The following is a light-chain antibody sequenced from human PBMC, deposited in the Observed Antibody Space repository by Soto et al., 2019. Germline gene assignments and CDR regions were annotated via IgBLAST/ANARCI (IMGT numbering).Light chain of an antibody. CDR2: EVS. CDR3: SSYGGSNNLV. Sequence: QSALTQPRSVSGSPGQSVTLSCTGTSGDVGGYSYVSWYQQHPGKAPKLMIYEVSKRPSGVPDRFSGSKFGNTASLTVSGLQAEDEADYYCSSYGGSNNLVFGGGTKLTVL. V-gene: IGLV2-8*01. CDR1: SGDVGGYSY. J-gene: IGLJ2*01.